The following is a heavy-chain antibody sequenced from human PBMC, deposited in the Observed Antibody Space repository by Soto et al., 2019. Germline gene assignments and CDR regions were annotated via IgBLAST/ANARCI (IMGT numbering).Heavy chain of an antibody. CDR3: ARDTKIPADAIRDVR. J-gene: IGHJ4*02. Sequence: VEMVQSGAEVKKPGASVKVSCKASGYTFTDYFIHWVRQAPGQGLEWMGWINPNSGGTNYAQKFQGRVTMTRDTSITTVYMDLSRLRSDDTATYYCARDTKIPADAIRDVRWGQGTLVTVSS. CDR1: GYTFTDYF. D-gene: IGHD2-2*01. CDR2: INPNSGGT. V-gene: IGHV1-2*02.